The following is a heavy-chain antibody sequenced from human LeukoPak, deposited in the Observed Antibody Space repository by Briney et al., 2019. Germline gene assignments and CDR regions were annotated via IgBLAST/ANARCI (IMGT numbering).Heavy chain of an antibody. CDR2: MCYSGRN. CDR3: ARHPTRRDVYDHLDY. CDR1: GGSVSSGNCH. D-gene: IGHD5/OR15-5a*01. J-gene: IGHJ4*02. Sequence: SETLSLTCTVSGGSVSSGNCHWAWMRQPPGKGPQWIGSMCYSGRNYSNPSMNSRVTISVDTYKNHYSLKVTSVTAADTAVYYCARHPTRRDVYDHLDYWGQGTLVTVSS. V-gene: IGHV4-39*01.